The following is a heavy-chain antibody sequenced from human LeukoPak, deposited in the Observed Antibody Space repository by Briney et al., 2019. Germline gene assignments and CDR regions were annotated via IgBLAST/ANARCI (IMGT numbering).Heavy chain of an antibody. V-gene: IGHV1-8*01. J-gene: IGHJ4*02. CDR3: ARGRRGSTSLDFDY. D-gene: IGHD2-2*01. Sequence: ASVTVSCKASGYTFTSYDINWVRQATGQGLEWMGWMNPNSGNTGYAQKFQGRVTMTRNTSISTAYMELSSLRSEDTAVYYCARGRRGSTSLDFDYWGQGTLVTVSS. CDR1: GYTFTSYD. CDR2: MNPNSGNT.